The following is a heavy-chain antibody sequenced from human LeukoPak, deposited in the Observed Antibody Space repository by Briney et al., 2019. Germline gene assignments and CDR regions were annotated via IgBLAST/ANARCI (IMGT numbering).Heavy chain of an antibody. CDR1: GFSLSTSGVG. D-gene: IGHD3-9*01. J-gene: IGHJ4*02. V-gene: IGHV2-5*02. Sequence: SGPTLVNPTQTLTLTCTFSGFSLSTSGVGVSWIRQPPGKALEWLALIYWDDDKRYSPSLKSRLTITKDTSKNQVVLTMTNMDPVDTATYYCARGVRYFDWLPRFDYWGQGTLVTVSS. CDR3: ARGVRYFDWLPRFDY. CDR2: IYWDDDK.